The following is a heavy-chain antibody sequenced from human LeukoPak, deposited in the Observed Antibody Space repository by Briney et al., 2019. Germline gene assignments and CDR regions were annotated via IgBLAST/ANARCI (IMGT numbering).Heavy chain of an antibody. J-gene: IGHJ4*02. D-gene: IGHD6-19*01. CDR3: AKDWDTSGFNPSAY. V-gene: IGHV3-7*01. CDR2: IKQDGTEK. CDR1: GFTFSSYW. Sequence: GGSLRLSCAASGFTFSSYWMSWVRQAPGKGLEWVANIKQDGTEKYYVDSVKGRFTISRDNAKNSLYLQMNSLRAEDTAVYYCAKDWDTSGFNPSAYWGQGTLVTVSS.